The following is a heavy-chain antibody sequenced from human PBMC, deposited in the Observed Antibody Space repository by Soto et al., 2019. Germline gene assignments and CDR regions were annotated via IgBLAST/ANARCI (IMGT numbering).Heavy chain of an antibody. CDR2: ISSNGGST. D-gene: IGHD2-2*01. CDR1: GFTFSSYA. CDR3: ARTAIVVLPAASGYFDY. Sequence: EVQLVESGGGLVQPGGSLRLSCAASGFTFSSYAMHWVRQAPGKGLEYVSAISSNGGSTYYANSVKGRFTISRDNSKNTLYLQMGSLRAEDMAVYYCARTAIVVLPAASGYFDYWGQGTLVTVSS. J-gene: IGHJ4*02. V-gene: IGHV3-64*01.